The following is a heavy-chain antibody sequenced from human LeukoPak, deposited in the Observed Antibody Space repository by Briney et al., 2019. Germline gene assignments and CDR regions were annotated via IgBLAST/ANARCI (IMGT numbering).Heavy chain of an antibody. Sequence: GGSLRLSCAASGFTFSSYWMHWVRQAPGKGLVWVSRVNTDGRTTNYADPVRGRFTISRDNAENTLYLQMNSLRVEDTAVYYCSMDLSGAHDYWGQGSVVTVSS. CDR2: VNTDGRTT. J-gene: IGHJ4*02. CDR1: GFTFSSYW. CDR3: SMDLSGAHDY. D-gene: IGHD2-2*03. V-gene: IGHV3-74*01.